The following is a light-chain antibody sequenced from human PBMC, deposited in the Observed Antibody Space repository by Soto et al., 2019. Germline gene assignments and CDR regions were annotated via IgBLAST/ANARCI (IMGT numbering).Light chain of an antibody. J-gene: IGKJ1*01. V-gene: IGKV1-5*01. CDR3: QSYRNFSWT. CDR1: QSVSAW. CDR2: DVS. Sequence: DIPMTQSPSTLSASVGDSVTITCRASQSVSAWLAWYQQKPGKAPKFLMYDVSSLASGVSSRFSGSGSGTEFTLTIDSLQPDDFATYYCQSYRNFSWTFGQGTKVEFK.